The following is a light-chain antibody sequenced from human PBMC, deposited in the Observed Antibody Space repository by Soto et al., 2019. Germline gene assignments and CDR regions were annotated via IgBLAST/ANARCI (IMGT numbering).Light chain of an antibody. Sequence: EIVLTQSPGTLSLTPGERATLSCRASQSVRSSYLAWYQQKLGQAPRLLIYGVSNRATGIPDRFSGSGSGTDFTLTISRLGSEDFAVYYCQQYGTSPRTFGQGTKVEIK. CDR3: QQYGTSPRT. CDR2: GVS. CDR1: QSVRSSY. V-gene: IGKV3-20*01. J-gene: IGKJ1*01.